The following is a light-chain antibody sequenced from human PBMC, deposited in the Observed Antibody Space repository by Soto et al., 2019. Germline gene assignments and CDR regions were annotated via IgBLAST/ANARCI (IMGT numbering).Light chain of an antibody. CDR2: KAS. Sequence: IQLTQSPSSLSASEGDRVTITCRSSQSISSWLAWYQQKPGKAPKLLIYKASTLKSGVPSRFSGSGSGTEFTLTISRLEPEDLAVYYCQQYGTSHRTFGQGTKVDIK. J-gene: IGKJ1*01. CDR3: QQYGTSHRT. V-gene: IGKV1-5*03. CDR1: QSISSW.